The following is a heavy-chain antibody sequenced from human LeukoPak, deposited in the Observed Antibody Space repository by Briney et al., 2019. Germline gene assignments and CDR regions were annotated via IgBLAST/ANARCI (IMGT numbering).Heavy chain of an antibody. D-gene: IGHD2-15*01. Sequence: PGGSLRLSCAASGFTVSSNYMSWVRQAPGTGLEWVSLIYSGGGTYSADSVKGRFTISRDISKNTLYLQMNSLRAEDTAVYYCAREIRETVVTRHYYYGIDVWGQGTTVTVSS. CDR3: AREIRETVVTRHYYYGIDV. CDR2: IYSGGGT. V-gene: IGHV3-53*01. J-gene: IGHJ6*02. CDR1: GFTVSSNY.